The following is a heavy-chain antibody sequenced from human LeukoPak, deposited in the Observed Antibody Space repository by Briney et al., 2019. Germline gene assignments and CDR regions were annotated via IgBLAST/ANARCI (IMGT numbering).Heavy chain of an antibody. CDR3: AKRDSSGYSHYFDY. CDR1: GLTFNNYA. J-gene: IGHJ4*02. Sequence: QTGGSLRLSCAASGLTFNNYAMSWVRRAPGKGLEWVSAISGSGMTTYYADSVKGRFTISRDNSKNTLYLQMNSLRAEDTAVYYCAKRDSSGYSHYFDYWGQGTLVTVSS. D-gene: IGHD3-22*01. CDR2: ISGSGMTT. V-gene: IGHV3-23*01.